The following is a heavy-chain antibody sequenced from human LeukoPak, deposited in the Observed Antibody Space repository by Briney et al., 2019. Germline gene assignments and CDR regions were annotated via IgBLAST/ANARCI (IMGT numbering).Heavy chain of an antibody. D-gene: IGHD2-21*02. V-gene: IGHV1-69*04. CDR3: ARGPVVVTANRGLLDY. CDR2: IIPILGIA. J-gene: IGHJ4*02. CDR1: GFTFSSHA. Sequence: GGSLRLSCAASGFTFSSHAMSWVRQAPGKGLEWMGRIIPILGIANYARKFQGRVTITADKSTSTAYMELSSLRSEDTAVYYCARGPVVVTANRGLLDYWGQGTLVTVSS.